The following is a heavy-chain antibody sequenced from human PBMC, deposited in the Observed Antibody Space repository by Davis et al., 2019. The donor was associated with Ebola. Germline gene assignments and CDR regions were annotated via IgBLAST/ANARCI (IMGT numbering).Heavy chain of an antibody. J-gene: IGHJ6*02. V-gene: IGHV3-21*01. CDR2: ISSSSSYI. CDR3: ARLPTRGQGYGMDV. CDR1: GLTFSSYS. Sequence: GGSLRLSCPASGLTFSSYSMNWVRQAPGKGLEWVSSISSSSSYIYYADSVKGRFTISRDNAKNSLYLQMNSLRAEDTAVYYCARLPTRGQGYGMDVWGQGTTVTVSS.